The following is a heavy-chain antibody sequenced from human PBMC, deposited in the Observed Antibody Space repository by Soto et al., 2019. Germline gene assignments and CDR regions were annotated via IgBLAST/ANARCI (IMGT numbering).Heavy chain of an antibody. V-gene: IGHV3-23*01. CDR3: AKGNSWSPALVLDI. D-gene: IGHD1-7*01. J-gene: IGHJ3*02. CDR2: ISGSGGST. Sequence: EVQLLESGGGLVQPGGSLRLSCAASGFTFSSYAMNWVRQAPGKGLEWVSAISGSGGSTYYADSVKGRFTISRDSSKNTLYLQLNSLRAEDTAVYYCAKGNSWSPALVLDIWGQGTMVTVSS. CDR1: GFTFSSYA.